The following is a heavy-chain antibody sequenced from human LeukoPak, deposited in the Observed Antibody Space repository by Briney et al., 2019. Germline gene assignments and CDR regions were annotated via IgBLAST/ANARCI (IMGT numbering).Heavy chain of an antibody. CDR1: GFTFRSYA. CDR3: AKSDCGGDGCKLLNY. D-gene: IGHD2-21*01. V-gene: IGHV3-23*01. Sequence: GGSLRLSCAASGFTFRSYAMSWVHQPPGKGLEWVSAVSDSGDATRYADSVKGRFTISRDNSKDTLYLQMNSLRAEDTAVYYCAKSDCGGDGCKLLNYWGQGTLVTVSS. CDR2: VSDSGDAT. J-gene: IGHJ4*02.